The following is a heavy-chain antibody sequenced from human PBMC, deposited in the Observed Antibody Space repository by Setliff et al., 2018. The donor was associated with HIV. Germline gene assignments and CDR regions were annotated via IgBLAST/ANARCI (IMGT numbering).Heavy chain of an antibody. J-gene: IGHJ6*02. V-gene: IGHV3-74*01. Sequence: LRLSCVASGFTFNHYWMSWVRQAPGKGLVWVSRINADGSITDYADSVKGRFTISRDNAKNTLYMQMNSLRAEDTAVYYCARPYTVWVYGMDVWGQGTTVTVSS. CDR2: INADGSIT. D-gene: IGHD2-8*01. CDR3: ARPYTVWVYGMDV. CDR1: GFTFNHYW.